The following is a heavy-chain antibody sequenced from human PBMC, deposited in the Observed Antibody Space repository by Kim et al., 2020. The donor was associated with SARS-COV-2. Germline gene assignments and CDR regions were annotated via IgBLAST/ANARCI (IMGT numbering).Heavy chain of an antibody. Sequence: SETLSLTCTVSGGSISSYYWSWIRQPPGKGLEWIGYIYYSGSTNYNPSPKSRVTISVDTSKNQFSLKLSSVTAADTAVYYCARGQGSGWYHGMDVWGQGTTVTVSS. V-gene: IGHV4-59*01. J-gene: IGHJ6*02. CDR2: IYYSGST. CDR3: ARGQGSGWYHGMDV. CDR1: GGSISSYY. D-gene: IGHD6-19*01.